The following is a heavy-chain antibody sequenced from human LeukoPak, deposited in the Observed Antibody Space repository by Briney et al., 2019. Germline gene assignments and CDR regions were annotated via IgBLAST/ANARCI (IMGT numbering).Heavy chain of an antibody. J-gene: IGHJ4*02. Sequence: GSVKVSCKASGYTFTSYGISWVRQAPGQRREWMGWISAYNGNTNYAQKPQGRVTMTTDTSTSTAYMELRSLRSDGTAVYYCARARGFGGYSLYYFDYWGEGTLVTVSS. CDR2: ISAYNGNT. D-gene: IGHD3-10*01. CDR1: GYTFTSYG. CDR3: ARARGFGGYSLYYFDY. V-gene: IGHV1-18*01.